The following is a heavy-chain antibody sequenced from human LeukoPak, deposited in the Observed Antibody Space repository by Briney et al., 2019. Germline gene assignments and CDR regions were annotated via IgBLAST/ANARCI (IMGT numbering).Heavy chain of an antibody. CDR3: AKDLVLFYGMDV. CDR2: ISYDGSNK. Sequence: GRPLRLSCAASGFTFSSYGMHWVRQAPGKGLEWVAVISYDGSNKYYADSVKGRFTISRDNSKNTLYLQMNSLRAEDTAVYYCAKDLVLFYGMDVWGQGTTVTVSS. CDR1: GFTFSSYG. D-gene: IGHD2-15*01. J-gene: IGHJ6*02. V-gene: IGHV3-30*18.